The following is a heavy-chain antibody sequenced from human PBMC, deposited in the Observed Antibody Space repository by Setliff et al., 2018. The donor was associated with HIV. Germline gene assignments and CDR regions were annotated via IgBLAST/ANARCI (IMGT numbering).Heavy chain of an antibody. Sequence: GASVKVSCKTSGYSVATHGLSWVRQAPGEGLEWMGWISAYTGNTNDAQKFHGRVSMTMDSSTSTGYMELTSLRSDDTAVYFCARQLSNSFESWGQGTLVTVSS. CDR1: GYSVATHG. CDR2: ISAYTGNT. V-gene: IGHV1-18*01. D-gene: IGHD1-1*01. J-gene: IGHJ4*02. CDR3: ARQLSNSFES.